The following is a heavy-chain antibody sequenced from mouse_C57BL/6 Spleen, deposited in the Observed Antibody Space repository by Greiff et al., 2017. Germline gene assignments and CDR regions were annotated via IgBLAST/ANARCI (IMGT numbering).Heavy chain of an antibody. CDR1: GYTFTSYW. Sequence: QVQLQQPGAELVKPGASVKLSCKASGYTFTSYWMQWVKQRPGQGLEWIGEIDPSDSYTNYNQKFKGKATLTVDTSSSTAYMQLSSLTSEDAAVYYCARKDGSTFAYWGQGTLVTVSA. V-gene: IGHV1-50*01. CDR3: ARKDGSTFAY. D-gene: IGHD1-1*01. J-gene: IGHJ3*01. CDR2: IDPSDSYT.